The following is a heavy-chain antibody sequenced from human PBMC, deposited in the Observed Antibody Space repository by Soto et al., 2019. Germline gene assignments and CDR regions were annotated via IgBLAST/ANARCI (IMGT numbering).Heavy chain of an antibody. CDR1: GFTFSSYW. V-gene: IGHV3-7*01. CDR3: ARDTIFGFICYYYMDV. J-gene: IGHJ6*03. D-gene: IGHD3-3*01. CDR2: IKQDGSEK. Sequence: GGSLRLSCAASGFTFSSYWMSWVRQAPGKGLEWVANIKQDGSEKYYVDSVKGRFTISRDNAKNSLYLQMNSLRAEDTAVYYCARDTIFGFICYYYMDVWGKGTTVTVSS.